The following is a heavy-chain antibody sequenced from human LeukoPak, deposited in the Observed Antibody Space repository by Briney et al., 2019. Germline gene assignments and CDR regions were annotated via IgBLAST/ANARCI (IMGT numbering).Heavy chain of an antibody. CDR3: ANYGANDAFDI. D-gene: IGHD4-17*01. V-gene: IGHV3-7*05. CDR1: GFSFSIYY. J-gene: IGHJ3*02. Sequence: TGGSLRLSCAASGFSFSIYYMRWVRQAPGKGLEWVANMKQDGSEKYYVDSVKGRFTISRDNAKNSLYLQMNSLRAEDTAVYYCANYGANDAFDIWGQGTMVTVSS. CDR2: MKQDGSEK.